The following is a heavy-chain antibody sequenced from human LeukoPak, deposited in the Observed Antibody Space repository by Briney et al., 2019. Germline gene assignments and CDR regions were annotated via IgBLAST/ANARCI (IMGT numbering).Heavy chain of an antibody. CDR2: IYYGGSL. J-gene: IGHJ6*02. CDR3: ARRSHCTGGSCYPV. Sequence: SETLSLTCAVYGGSFSGYYWSWIRQPPGKGLEWIGSIYYGGSLYYNPSLTSRVTISLDTSKNQFSLRLSSVTAADTAVYHCARRSHCTGGSCYPVWGQGTTVTVSS. V-gene: IGHV4-34*01. CDR1: GGSFSGYY. D-gene: IGHD2-15*01.